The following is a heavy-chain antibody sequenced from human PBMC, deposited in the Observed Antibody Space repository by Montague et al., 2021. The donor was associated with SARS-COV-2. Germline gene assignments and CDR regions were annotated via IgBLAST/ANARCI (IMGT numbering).Heavy chain of an antibody. CDR2: IFASGGT. CDR3: AGDGGFYGSGGFSL. D-gene: IGHD3-10*01. CDR1: GGSIRSYS. V-gene: IGHV4-4*07. J-gene: IGHJ4*02. Sequence: SETLSLTCTVSGGSIRSYSWSWIRQPAAKGLDWIGRIFASGGTIYSPSLRSRVSMSVDASKNQFPFILTSVTAADTGVYFCAGDGGFYGSGGFSLWGQGTLVTVSS.